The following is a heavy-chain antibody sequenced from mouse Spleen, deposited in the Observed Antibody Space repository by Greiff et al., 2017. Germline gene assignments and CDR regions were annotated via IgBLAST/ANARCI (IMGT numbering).Heavy chain of an antibody. CDR2: IYPGDGDT. V-gene: IGHV1-80*01. Sequence: QVQLQQSGAELVRPGSSVKISCKASGYAFSSYWMNWVKQRPGQGLEWIGQIYPGDGDTNYNGKFKGKATLTADKSSSTAYMQLSSLTSEDSAVYFCARRAGYWYFDVWGAGTTVTVSS. D-gene: IGHD3-3*01. J-gene: IGHJ1*01. CDR1: GYAFSSYW. CDR3: ARRAGYWYFDV.